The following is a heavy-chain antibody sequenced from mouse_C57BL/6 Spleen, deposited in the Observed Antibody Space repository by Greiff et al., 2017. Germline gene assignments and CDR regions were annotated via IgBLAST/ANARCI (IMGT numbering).Heavy chain of an antibody. CDR2: IYPRSGNT. J-gene: IGHJ1*03. CDR1: GYTFTSYG. V-gene: IGHV1-81*01. D-gene: IGHD1-1*01. CDR3: AREEGIYYGSSYGYFDV. Sequence: VQLQQSGAELARPGASVKLSCKASGYTFTSYGISWVKQRTGQGLEWIGEIYPRSGNTYYNEKFKGKATLTADKSSSTAYMELRSLTSEDSAVYFCAREEGIYYGSSYGYFDVWGTGTTVTVSS.